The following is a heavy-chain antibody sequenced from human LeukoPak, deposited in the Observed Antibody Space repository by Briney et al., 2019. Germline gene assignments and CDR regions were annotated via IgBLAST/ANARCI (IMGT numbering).Heavy chain of an antibody. Sequence: GGSLRLSCAASGFTFSSYDMHWDRQAPGKGLEWVAPIWYDGSNKNYADSVKGRFTISRDNSKNTLFLQMNSLRAEDTAVYYCAREASDAFDIWGQGTMVTVSS. CDR3: AREASDAFDI. CDR2: IWYDGSNK. CDR1: GFTFSSYD. J-gene: IGHJ3*02. V-gene: IGHV3-33*01.